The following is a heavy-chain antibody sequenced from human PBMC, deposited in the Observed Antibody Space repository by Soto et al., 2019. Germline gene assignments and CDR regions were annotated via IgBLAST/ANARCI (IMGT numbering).Heavy chain of an antibody. CDR2: IDPSDSYT. CDR1: GYSFTIYW. Sequence: GESLKISCNGSGYSFTIYWISWVRQMPGKGLEWMGRIDPSDSYTNYSPSFQGHVTISADKSISTAYLQWSSLKASDTAMYYCARHGNGGSYLYYFDYWGQGTLVTVSS. CDR3: ARHGNGGSYLYYFDY. J-gene: IGHJ4*02. V-gene: IGHV5-10-1*01. D-gene: IGHD1-26*01.